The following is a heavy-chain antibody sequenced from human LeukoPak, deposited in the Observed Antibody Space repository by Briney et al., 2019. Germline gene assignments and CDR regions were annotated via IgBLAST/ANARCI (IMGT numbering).Heavy chain of an antibody. CDR1: GFTFSSFG. CDR2: ITGSGETT. D-gene: IGHD3-16*01. CDR3: ARPWGDVSIATWFNP. Sequence: GGSLRLSCAASGFTFSSFGMNRVRQGPGKGLEWVSSITGSGETTHYADSVKGRFTISRDNSKNTLYLQMNSLRADDTAVYYCARPWGDVSIATWFNPWGQGTLVTVSS. J-gene: IGHJ5*02. V-gene: IGHV3-23*01.